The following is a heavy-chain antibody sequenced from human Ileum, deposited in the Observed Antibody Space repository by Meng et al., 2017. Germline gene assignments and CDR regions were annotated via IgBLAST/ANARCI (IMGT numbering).Heavy chain of an antibody. Sequence: QVQLQESGPGLAKPSQTLSLTGSVSNGSLTNVNNYWNWIRQAPGQALEHIGYIYYDGSSYATPSLKSRVTMSIDTSTNQFSLRLDSVTAADTAVYYCAREFYVDTAMVIDSWGPGALVTVSS. V-gene: IGHV4-30-4*01. D-gene: IGHD5-18*01. J-gene: IGHJ4*02. CDR1: NGSLTNVNNY. CDR3: AREFYVDTAMVIDS. CDR2: IYYDGSS.